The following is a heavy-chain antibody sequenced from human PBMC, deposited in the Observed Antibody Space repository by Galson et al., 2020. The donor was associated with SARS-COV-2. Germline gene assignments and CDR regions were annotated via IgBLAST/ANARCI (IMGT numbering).Heavy chain of an antibody. D-gene: IGHD6-19*01. CDR2: IYSSWST. CDR1: VRYISGISTY. V-gene: IGHV4-61*02. Sequence: SQTLSLTGAVSVRYISGISTYWSSTRQPAGKGLEWTGRIYSSWSTNYNPSLKSRVTISVATSKNQFSLKLTSVTAADTAVYYWAAGPVAGTGEWGQGTLVTVSS. J-gene: IGHJ4*02. CDR3: AAGPVAGTGE.